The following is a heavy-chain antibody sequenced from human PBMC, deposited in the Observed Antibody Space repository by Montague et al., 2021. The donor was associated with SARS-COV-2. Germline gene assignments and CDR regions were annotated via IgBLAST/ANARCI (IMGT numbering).Heavy chain of an antibody. V-gene: IGHV4-34*01. CDR1: GTSFSGYY. CDR2: INHGGST. D-gene: IGHD3-10*01. J-gene: IGHJ6*03. Sequence: SETLSLPCAVHGTSFSGYYWNWIRQPPGKGLEWIGEINHGGSTKYSPPLKSRLTISADTSKNQFPLKLTSVAAADTAVYYCARLRDGVVPSPILGVGPYYSYYYMDVWGRGTTVTVCS. CDR3: ARLRDGVVPSPILGVGPYYSYYYMDV.